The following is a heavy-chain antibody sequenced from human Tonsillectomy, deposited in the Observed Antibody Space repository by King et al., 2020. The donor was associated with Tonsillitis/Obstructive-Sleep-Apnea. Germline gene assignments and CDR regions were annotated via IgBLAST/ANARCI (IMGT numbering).Heavy chain of an antibody. Sequence: VQLVESGSELKKPGASVKVSCKASGYTFTSYAMNCVRQAPGQGLEWMGWINTNTGNPTYAQGFTGRFVFSLDTSVSTAYLQISSLKAEDTAVYYCARIKIFPSSSSYWYFDLWGRGTLVTVSS. J-gene: IGHJ2*01. CDR1: GYTFTSYA. D-gene: IGHD2/OR15-2a*01. V-gene: IGHV7-4-1*02. CDR3: ARIKIFPSSSSYWYFDL. CDR2: INTNTGNP.